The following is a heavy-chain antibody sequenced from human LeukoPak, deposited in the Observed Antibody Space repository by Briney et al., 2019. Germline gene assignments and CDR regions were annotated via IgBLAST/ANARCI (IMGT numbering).Heavy chain of an antibody. V-gene: IGHV4-59*01. D-gene: IGHD1-1*01. CDR2: IYYTGAT. CDR3: ARHTEPGFDY. Sequence: SETLSLTCTVSGGSISSYYWSWIRLPPGKGLEWIGYIYYTGATYYNPSLKSRVTISLDTSKNQFSLKLSSVTAADTAVYYCARHTEPGFDYWGQGTLVTVSS. J-gene: IGHJ4*02. CDR1: GGSISSYY.